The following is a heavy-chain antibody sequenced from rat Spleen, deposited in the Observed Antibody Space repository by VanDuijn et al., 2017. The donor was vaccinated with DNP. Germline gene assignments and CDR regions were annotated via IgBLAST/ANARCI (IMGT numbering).Heavy chain of an antibody. V-gene: IGHV3-1*01. J-gene: IGHJ2*01. CDR3: ARWTRYFDY. Sequence: EVQLQESGPGLVKPSQSLSLTCSVTGYSITSHYWGWIRKFPGNKLEYIGHISYSGGTNYNPSPKSRISITRDTSKNHFFLHLNSVTTEDTATYYWARWTRYFDYWGQGVMVTVSS. CDR2: ISYSGGT. CDR1: GYSITSHY. D-gene: IGHD1-7*01.